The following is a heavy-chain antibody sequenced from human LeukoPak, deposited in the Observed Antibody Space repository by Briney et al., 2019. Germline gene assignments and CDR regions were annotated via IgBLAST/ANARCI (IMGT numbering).Heavy chain of an antibody. CDR3: ARPTTVTMVDAFNI. Sequence: GGSLRLSCAASGFTFSDYWMSWVRQAPGKGLEWVANIKQDGSEKHYVDSVKGRFTISRDNAKNSLYLQMNSLRAEDMAVYYCARPTTVTMVDAFNIWGLGTMVTVSS. D-gene: IGHD4-17*01. CDR2: IKQDGSEK. J-gene: IGHJ3*02. V-gene: IGHV3-7*04. CDR1: GFTFSDYW.